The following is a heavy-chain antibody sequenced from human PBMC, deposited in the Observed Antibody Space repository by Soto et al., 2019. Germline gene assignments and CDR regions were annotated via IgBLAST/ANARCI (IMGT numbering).Heavy chain of an antibody. Sequence: QVQLQQWGAGLLKPSETLSLTCAVYGGSFSGYYWSWIRQPPGKGLEWIGEINLSGTTNYNPSLKSRVTISVDTSKNQFSLKLSSVTAADTAVYYCARVGVRDGDYGVSRFDPWGQGTLVTVSS. D-gene: IGHD4-17*01. CDR1: GGSFSGYY. CDR2: INLSGTT. CDR3: ARVGVRDGDYGVSRFDP. V-gene: IGHV4-34*01. J-gene: IGHJ5*02.